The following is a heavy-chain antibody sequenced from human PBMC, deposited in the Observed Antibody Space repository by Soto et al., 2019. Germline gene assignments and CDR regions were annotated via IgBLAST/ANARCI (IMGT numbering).Heavy chain of an antibody. J-gene: IGHJ4*02. CDR3: AASGGTGYYDFDY. Sequence: ASVKVSCKASGFTFTSSAVQWVRQARGQRLEWIGWIVVGSGNTNYAQKFQERVTITRDMSTSTAYMELSSLRSEDTAVYYCAASGGTGYYDFDYWGQGTLVTVSS. D-gene: IGHD3-9*01. CDR1: GFTFTSSA. CDR2: IVVGSGNT. V-gene: IGHV1-58*01.